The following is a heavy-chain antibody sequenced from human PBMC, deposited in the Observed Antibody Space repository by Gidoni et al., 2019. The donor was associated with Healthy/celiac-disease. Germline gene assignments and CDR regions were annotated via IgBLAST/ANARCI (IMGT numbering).Heavy chain of an antibody. D-gene: IGHD2-2*01. CDR3: ARHQLSPKQSWFDP. J-gene: IGHJ5*02. CDR2: IYYSVST. V-gene: IGHV4-39*01. Sequence: QLQLQESGPGLVKPSETLSLTCTVSGGSISSSSYYWGWIRQPPGKGLEWIGSIYYSVSTYYNPSLKSRVTISVDTSKNQFSLKLSSVTAADTAVYYCARHQLSPKQSWFDPWGQGTLVTVSS. CDR1: GGSISSSSYY.